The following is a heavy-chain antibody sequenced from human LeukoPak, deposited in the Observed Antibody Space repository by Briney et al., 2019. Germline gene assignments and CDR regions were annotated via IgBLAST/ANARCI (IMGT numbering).Heavy chain of an antibody. CDR2: IIPIFGTA. Sequence: ASVKVSCKXSGGTFSSYAISWVRQAPGQGLEWMGGIIPIFGTANYAQKLQGRVTITTDTSTSTAYMELRSLRSDDTAVFYCARDLVDGVGAPGAYWGQRALVTVSS. CDR1: GGTFSSYA. J-gene: IGHJ4*02. V-gene: IGHV1-69*05. CDR3: ARDLVDGVGAPGAY. D-gene: IGHD1-26*01.